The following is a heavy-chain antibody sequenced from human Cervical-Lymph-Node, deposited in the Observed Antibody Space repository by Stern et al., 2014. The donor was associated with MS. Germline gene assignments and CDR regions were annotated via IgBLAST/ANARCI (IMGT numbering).Heavy chain of an antibody. Sequence: VQLVESGAEVKKPGASVKVSCTASGYSFTTYDINWVRQAPGQGLEWMGWMNSDNGNTSYAQKFQGRLTLTRNKSTDTESMELSSLRAGDTAVYYGARPMSDNWYKSLGYWGQGTLVTVSS. CDR1: GYSFTTYD. J-gene: IGHJ4*02. CDR3: ARPMSDNWYKSLGY. D-gene: IGHD1-1*01. CDR2: MNSDNGNT. V-gene: IGHV1-8*01.